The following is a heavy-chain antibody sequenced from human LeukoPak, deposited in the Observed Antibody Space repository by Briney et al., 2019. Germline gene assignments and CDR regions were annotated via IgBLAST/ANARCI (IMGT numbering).Heavy chain of an antibody. J-gene: IGHJ4*02. CDR2: IIPIFGTA. CDR1: GGTFSSYA. Sequence: ASVKVSCKASGGTFSSYAISWVRQAPGQGLEWMGGIIPIFGTANYAQKFQGRVTITTDESTSTAYMELSSLRSEDTAVYYCARHTTNEKIVGARYYFDYWGQGTLVTVSS. V-gene: IGHV1-69*05. CDR3: ARHTTNEKIVGARYYFDY. D-gene: IGHD1-26*01.